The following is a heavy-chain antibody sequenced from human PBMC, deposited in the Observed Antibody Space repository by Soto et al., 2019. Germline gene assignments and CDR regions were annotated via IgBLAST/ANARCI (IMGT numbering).Heavy chain of an antibody. V-gene: IGHV4-31*03. J-gene: IGHJ5*02. D-gene: IGHD1-1*01. Sequence: QVQLQESGPGLVKTSQTLSLTCTVSGGSISSDTYSWSWIRQLPGKGLEWIGYIYHSGSTYFNPSLKGRITILVDTSKTQFSLTLSSVTAADTAVYYCARSFTTTKEANWFDPWGQGTQVTVSS. CDR3: ARSFTTTKEANWFDP. CDR1: GGSISSDTYS. CDR2: IYHSGST.